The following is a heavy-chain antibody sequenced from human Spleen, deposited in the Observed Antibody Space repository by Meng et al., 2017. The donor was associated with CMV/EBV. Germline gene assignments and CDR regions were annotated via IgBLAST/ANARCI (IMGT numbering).Heavy chain of an antibody. J-gene: IGHJ4*03. V-gene: IGHV4-38-2*02. Sequence: SETLSLTCTVSGYSISSGYYWGWVRQPPGRGLEWLANIYHNGAPFYNPSLRTRLTISTSSNKVSLRLRSVTAADAAVDFCACPADHYGYNDGDFAYWGQGTMVTVSS. D-gene: IGHD5-24*01. CDR2: IYHNGAP. CDR1: GYSISSGYY. CDR3: ACPADHYGYNDGDFAY.